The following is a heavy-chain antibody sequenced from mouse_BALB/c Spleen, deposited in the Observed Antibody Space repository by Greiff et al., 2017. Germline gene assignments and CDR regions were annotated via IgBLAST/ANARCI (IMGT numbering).Heavy chain of an antibody. D-gene: IGHD3-1*01. CDR2: ISYSGST. CDR1: GYSITSDYA. J-gene: IGHJ3*01. CDR3: ARGGRAVFAY. Sequence: EVQLVESGPGLVKPSQSLSLTCTVTGYSITSDYAWNWIRQFPGNKLEWMGYISYSGSTSYNPSLKSRISITRDTSKNQFFLQLNSVTTEDTATYYCARGGRAVFAYWGQGTLVTVSA. V-gene: IGHV3-2*02.